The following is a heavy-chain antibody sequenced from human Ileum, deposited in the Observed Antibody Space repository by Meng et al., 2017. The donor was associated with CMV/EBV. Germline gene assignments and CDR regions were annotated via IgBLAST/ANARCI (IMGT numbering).Heavy chain of an antibody. CDR3: AKVTSGTYYTHYYYGMDV. V-gene: IGHV3-7*01. CDR2: ITQDGSEK. Sequence: GESLKISCAASGFTFSSYWMSWVRQAPGKGLEWVANITQDGSEKYYVDSVKGRFTISRDNAKNSLYLQMNSLRAEDSAVYYCAKVTSGTYYTHYYYGMDVWGQGTTVTVSS. J-gene: IGHJ6*02. D-gene: IGHD1-26*01. CDR1: GFTFSSYW.